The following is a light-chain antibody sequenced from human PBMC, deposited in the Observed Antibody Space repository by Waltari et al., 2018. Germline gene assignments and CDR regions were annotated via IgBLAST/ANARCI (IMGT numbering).Light chain of an antibody. CDR1: ALSNQY. CDR3: QSADSSSPYVL. V-gene: IGLV3-25*03. CDR2: KDN. Sequence: HALTQLPSVSVSPGQTARISCSGDALSNQYTYWYQQKAGQAPILVIYKDNERPSGIPERFSGSSSGTTVTLTISAVQAEDEADYYCQSADSSSPYVLFGGGTKLTVL. J-gene: IGLJ2*01.